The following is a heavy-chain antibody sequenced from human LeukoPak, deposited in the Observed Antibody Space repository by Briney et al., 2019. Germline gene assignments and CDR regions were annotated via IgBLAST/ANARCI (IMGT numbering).Heavy chain of an antibody. J-gene: IGHJ4*02. V-gene: IGHV1-69*04. CDR1: GYTFTTYA. D-gene: IGHD1-26*01. CDR3: ARGIVGATGYFDY. Sequence: SVKVSCKASGYTFTTYAMNWVRQAPGQGLEWMGRIIPILGIANYAQKFQGRVTITADKSTSTAYMELSSLRSEDTAVYYCARGIVGATGYFDYWGQGTLVTVSS. CDR2: IIPILGIA.